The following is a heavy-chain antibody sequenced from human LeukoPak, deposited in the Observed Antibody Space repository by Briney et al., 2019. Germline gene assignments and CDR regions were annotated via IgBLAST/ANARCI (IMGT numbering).Heavy chain of an antibody. D-gene: IGHD3-9*01. CDR2: VRDRANSYAT. J-gene: IGHJ4*02. Sequence: GGSLRLSCAASGFSFSDSPMHWVRHASGKGLEWVGRVRDRANSYATGYAASVEGRFTISRDDSENTAYLQMNSLIIEDTAVYYCTRQRPQTGTFDYWGRGVLATVSS. CDR3: TRQRPQTGTFDY. V-gene: IGHV3-73*01. CDR1: GFSFSDSP.